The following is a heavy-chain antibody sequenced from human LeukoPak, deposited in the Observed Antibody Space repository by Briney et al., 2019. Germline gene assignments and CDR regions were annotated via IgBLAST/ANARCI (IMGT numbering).Heavy chain of an antibody. CDR2: ISSSSSYI. CDR3: ARHSMVARQAGSDY. Sequence: GGSLRLSCAASGFTFSSYSMNWVRQAPGKGLEWVSSISSSSSYIYYADSVKGRFTISRDNAKNSLYLQMNSLRAEDTAVYYCARHSMVARQAGSDYWGQGTLVTVSS. CDR1: GFTFSSYS. D-gene: IGHD2-15*01. V-gene: IGHV3-21*01. J-gene: IGHJ4*02.